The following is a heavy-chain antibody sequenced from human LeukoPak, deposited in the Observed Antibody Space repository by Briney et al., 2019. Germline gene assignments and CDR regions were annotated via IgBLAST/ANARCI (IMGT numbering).Heavy chain of an antibody. V-gene: IGHV3-30*18. J-gene: IGHJ4*02. D-gene: IGHD3-22*01. Sequence: GGSLRLSCAASGFTFSSYGMHWVRQAPGKGLEWVAVISYDGSNKYYADSVKGRFTISRDNSKNTLYLQMNSLRAEDTAVYYCAKGGSGYYPDYWGQGTLVTVSS. CDR1: GFTFSSYG. CDR3: AKGGSGYYPDY. CDR2: ISYDGSNK.